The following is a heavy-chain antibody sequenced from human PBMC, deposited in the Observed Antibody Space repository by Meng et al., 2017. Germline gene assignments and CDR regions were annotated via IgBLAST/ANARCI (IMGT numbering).Heavy chain of an antibody. CDR1: GFTFSSYE. CDR2: ISSSGSTI. J-gene: IGHJ4*02. CDR3: ASTRITMVRGVNDY. D-gene: IGHD3-10*01. V-gene: IGHV3-48*03. Sequence: LSLTCAASGFTFSSYEMNWVRQAPGKGLEWVSYISSSGSTIYYADSVKGRFTISRDNAKNSLYLQMNSLRAEDTAVYYCASTRITMVRGVNDYWGQGTLVTVSS.